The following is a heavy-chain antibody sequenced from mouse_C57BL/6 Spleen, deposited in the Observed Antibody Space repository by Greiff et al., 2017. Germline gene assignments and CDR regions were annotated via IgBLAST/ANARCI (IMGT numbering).Heavy chain of an antibody. Sequence: QVQLQQPGAELVKPGASVKMSCKASGYTFTSYWITWVKQRPGQGLEWIGDIYPGSGSTNYHEKFKSKTTLTVDTSSSTAYMQLISLTSEDSAVYYFARDWVVARSYWGQETSVTFYS. D-gene: IGHD1-1*01. CDR3: ARDWVVARSY. V-gene: IGHV1-55*01. J-gene: IGHJ4*01. CDR2: IYPGSGST. CDR1: GYTFTSYW.